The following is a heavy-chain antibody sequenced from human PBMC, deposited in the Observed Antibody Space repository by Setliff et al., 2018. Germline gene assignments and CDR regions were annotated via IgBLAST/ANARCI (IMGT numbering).Heavy chain of an antibody. J-gene: IGHJ5*02. CDR1: GDTFSTYS. Sequence: GASVKVSCKASGDTFSTYSLSWVRQAPGKGLEWVSAISSSGGSTYYADSVKGRFTISRDNAKNSLYLDLNSLRAEDMASYYCARDPNGDYVGAFDPWGQGILVTVSS. CDR3: ARDPNGDYVGAFDP. V-gene: IGHV3-23*01. CDR2: ISSSGGST. D-gene: IGHD4-17*01.